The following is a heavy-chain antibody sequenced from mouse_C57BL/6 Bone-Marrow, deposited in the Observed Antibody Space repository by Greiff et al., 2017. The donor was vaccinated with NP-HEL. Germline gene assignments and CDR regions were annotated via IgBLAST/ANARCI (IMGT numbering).Heavy chain of an antibody. CDR1: GYSFTGYY. V-gene: IGHV1-42*01. CDR2: INPSTGGT. J-gene: IGHJ2*01. CDR3: ARWGYDYALDY. D-gene: IGHD2-4*01. Sequence: EVKLEESGPELVKPGASVKISCTASGYSFTGYYMNWVKQSPEKSLEWIGEINPSTGGTTYNQKFKAKATLTVDKSSSTAYLQLKVLTSEDSAVYYCARWGYDYALDYWGQGTTLTVSS.